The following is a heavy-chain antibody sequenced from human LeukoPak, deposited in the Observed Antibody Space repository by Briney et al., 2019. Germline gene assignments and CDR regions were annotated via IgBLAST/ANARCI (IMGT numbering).Heavy chain of an antibody. CDR1: GGSISSYY. D-gene: IGHD2/OR15-2a*01. V-gene: IGHV4-59*12. CDR2: IYYSGST. Sequence: SETLSLTCTVSGGSISSYYWSWIRQPPGKGLEWIGYIYYSGSTNYNPSLKSRVTISVDTSKNQFSLKLSSVTPEDTAVYYCARAAFRDWFDPWGQGTLVTVSS. J-gene: IGHJ5*02. CDR3: ARAAFRDWFDP.